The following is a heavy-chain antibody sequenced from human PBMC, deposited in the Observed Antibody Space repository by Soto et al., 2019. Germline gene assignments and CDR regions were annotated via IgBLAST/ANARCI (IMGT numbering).Heavy chain of an antibody. Sequence: QVQLQESGPGLVKPSETLSLTCTVSGGSISSYYWSWIRQPAGKGLEWIGRIYTSGSTNYNPSLKSRVTMSVDTSKNQFSLKLSSLTAADTAVYYCAGRIAVAGKPNCFDPWGQGTLVTVSS. D-gene: IGHD6-19*01. CDR3: AGRIAVAGKPNCFDP. CDR2: IYTSGST. J-gene: IGHJ5*02. V-gene: IGHV4-4*07. CDR1: GGSISSYY.